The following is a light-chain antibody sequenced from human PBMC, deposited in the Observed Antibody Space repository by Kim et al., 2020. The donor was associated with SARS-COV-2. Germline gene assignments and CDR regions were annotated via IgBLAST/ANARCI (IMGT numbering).Light chain of an antibody. CDR1: QGISSY. CDR2: DAS. V-gene: IGKV1-9*01. CDR3: QQLKSYPIT. Sequence: ASVGDIVTITCRASQGISSYLAWFQQNPGKAPNLLIYDASTLQSGVPSRFSGSGSGTDFTLTISSLQPEDFATYYCQQLKSYPITFGQGTRLEIK. J-gene: IGKJ5*01.